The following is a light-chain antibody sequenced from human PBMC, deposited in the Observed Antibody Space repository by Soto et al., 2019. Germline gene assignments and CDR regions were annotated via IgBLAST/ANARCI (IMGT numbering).Light chain of an antibody. CDR3: SSYTTRNTHI. CDR1: SSDVGSYNS. Sequence: QYALTQPPSVSGSPGQSVTISCTGTSSDVGSYNSVSWYQQPPGTVPKLMIYEVTHRPSGVPDRFSGSKSGNTASLTISGLHAEDEAEYYCSSYTTRNTHIFATGTKLTVL. J-gene: IGLJ1*01. V-gene: IGLV2-18*02. CDR2: EVT.